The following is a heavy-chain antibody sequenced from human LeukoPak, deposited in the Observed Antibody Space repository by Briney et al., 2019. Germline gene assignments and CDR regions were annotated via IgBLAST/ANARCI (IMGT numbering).Heavy chain of an antibody. CDR2: ISGSGGST. Sequence: GGSLRLSCAASGFTFSSYAMSWVRQAPGKGLEWVSAISGSGGSTYYADSVKGRFTISRDNSKNTLYLQMNSLRAEDTAVYYCAKARRTLLAMIKWFDPWGQGTLVTVSS. J-gene: IGHJ5*02. CDR3: AKARRTLLAMIKWFDP. V-gene: IGHV3-23*01. CDR1: GFTFSSYA. D-gene: IGHD3-22*01.